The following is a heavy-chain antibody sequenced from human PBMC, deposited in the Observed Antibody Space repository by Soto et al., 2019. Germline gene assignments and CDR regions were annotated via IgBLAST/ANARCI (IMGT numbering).Heavy chain of an antibody. CDR3: ARVRGIAARPRGNWFDP. CDR2: IYYSGST. J-gene: IGHJ5*02. D-gene: IGHD6-6*01. CDR1: GGSISSGGYY. Sequence: SEALSLTCTVSGGSISSGGYYWSWIRQHPGKGLEWIGYIYYSGSTYYNPSLKSRVTISVDTPKNQFSLKLSSVTAADTAVYYCARVRGIAARPRGNWFDPWGQGTLVTVSS. V-gene: IGHV4-31*03.